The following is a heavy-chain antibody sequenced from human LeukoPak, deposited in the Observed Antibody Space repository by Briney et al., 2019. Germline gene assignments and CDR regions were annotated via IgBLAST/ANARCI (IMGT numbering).Heavy chain of an antibody. CDR3: ARGRGCSSLGTYYFDY. CDR2: MNPNSGNT. V-gene: IGHV1-8*01. Sequence: ASVKVSCKASGYTFTSYDINWVRQATGQGLEWMGWMNPNSGNTGYAQKFQGRVTMTRSTSISTAYMELSSLRSEDTAVYYCARGRGCSSLGTYYFDYWDQGTLVTVSS. CDR1: GYTFTSYD. J-gene: IGHJ4*02. D-gene: IGHD6-13*01.